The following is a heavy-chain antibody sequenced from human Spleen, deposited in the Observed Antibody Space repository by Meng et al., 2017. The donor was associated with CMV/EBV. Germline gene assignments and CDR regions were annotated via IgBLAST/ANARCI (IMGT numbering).Heavy chain of an antibody. J-gene: IGHJ6*02. V-gene: IGHV2-26*01. CDR2: IFSNDEK. D-gene: IGHD4-11*01. CDR1: GFSLSNARMG. CDR3: ARLNSNYYYGMDV. Sequence: YGPTLVKPTETLTLTCTVSGFSLSNARMGVSWIRQPPGKALEWLAHIFSNDEKSYSTSLKSRLTISKDTSKSQVVLTMTNMDPVDTATYYCARLNSNYYYGMDVWGQGTTVTVSS.